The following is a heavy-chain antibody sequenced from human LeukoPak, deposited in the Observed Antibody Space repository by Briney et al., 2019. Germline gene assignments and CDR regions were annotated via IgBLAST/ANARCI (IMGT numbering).Heavy chain of an antibody. J-gene: IGHJ4*02. CDR3: ARGGRYYYDSSGYLGDDY. Sequence: PGRSLRLSCAASGFTFSSYGMHWVRQAPGKGLEWVAVISYDGSNKYYADSVKGRFTISRDNSKNTLYLQMNSLRAEDTAVYYCARGGRYYYDSSGYLGDDYWGQGTLVTVSS. V-gene: IGHV3-30*03. CDR1: GFTFSSYG. CDR2: ISYDGSNK. D-gene: IGHD3-22*01.